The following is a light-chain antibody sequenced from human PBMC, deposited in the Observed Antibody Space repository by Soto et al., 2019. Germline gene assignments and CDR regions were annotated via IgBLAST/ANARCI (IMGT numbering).Light chain of an antibody. V-gene: IGLV1-40*01. CDR3: QSYDSSLSGYV. J-gene: IGLJ1*01. Sequence: ALTQPPSVSGAPGHRVTISCTGSSSNIGAGYDVHWYQQLPGTAPKLLIYGNSNRPSGVPDRFSGSKSGTSASLAITGLQAEDEADYYCQSYDSSLSGYVFGTGTKVTVL. CDR2: GNS. CDR1: SSNIGAGYD.